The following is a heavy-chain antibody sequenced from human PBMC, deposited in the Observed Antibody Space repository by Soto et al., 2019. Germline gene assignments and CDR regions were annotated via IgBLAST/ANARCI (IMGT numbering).Heavy chain of an antibody. CDR3: ARYSCSSTSCYDWFDP. V-gene: IGHV6-1*01. D-gene: IGHD2-2*01. J-gene: IGHJ5*02. CDR2: TYYRSEWYN. Sequence: SQTLSLTCAISGDSVSNNSATWNWIRQSPSRGLEWLGRTYYRSEWYNDYAESVKSRITINPDTSKNQFSLQLDSVTPDDTAVYYCARYSCSSTSCYDWFDPWGQGTLVTVSS. CDR1: GDSVSNNSAT.